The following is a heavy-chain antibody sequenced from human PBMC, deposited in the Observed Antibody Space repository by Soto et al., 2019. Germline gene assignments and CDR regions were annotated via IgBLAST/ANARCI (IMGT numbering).Heavy chain of an antibody. D-gene: IGHD3-10*01. V-gene: IGHV3-33*01. CDR2: IWYDGSNN. CDR1: GFTFRTYG. Sequence: QVQLVESGGGVVQPGRSLRLSCEASGFTFRTYGMHWVRQAPGKGLAWVATIWYDGSNNYYADSVKGRFTISRDNSKNPLYLEMNSLRAEDAAVYYCARVRGRVYGAGSYDGVDVWGQGTTVTVSS. CDR3: ARVRGRVYGAGSYDGVDV. J-gene: IGHJ6*02.